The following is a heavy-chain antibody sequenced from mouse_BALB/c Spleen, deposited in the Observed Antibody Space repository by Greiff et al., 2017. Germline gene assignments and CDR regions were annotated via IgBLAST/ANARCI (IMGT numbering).Heavy chain of an antibody. CDR1: GYTFTEYI. V-gene: IGHV1-62-2*01. D-gene: IGHD2-3*01. J-gene: IGHJ3*01. Sequence: QVQLKESGAELVKPGASVKLSCKASGYTFTEYIIHWVKQRSGQGLEWIGWFYPGSGSIKYNEKFKDKATLTADKSSSTVYMELSRLTSEDSAVYFCARHEEDGYSFAYWGQGTLVTVSA. CDR2: FYPGSGSI. CDR3: ARHEEDGYSFAY.